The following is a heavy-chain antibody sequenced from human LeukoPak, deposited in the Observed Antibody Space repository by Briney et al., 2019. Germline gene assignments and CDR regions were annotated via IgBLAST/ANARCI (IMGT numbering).Heavy chain of an antibody. D-gene: IGHD2-2*02. CDR1: GGTFSSYA. CDR2: IIPNFGTA. J-gene: IGHJ6*03. Sequence: GASVKVSCKASGGTFSSYAISWVRQAPGQGLEWMGGIIPNFGTANYAQKFQGRVTITADESTSTAYMELSSLRSEDTAVYYCARDLRFDCSSTSCYTENYYYYYMDVWGKGTTVTVSS. CDR3: ARDLRFDCSSTSCYTENYYYYYMDV. V-gene: IGHV1-69*13.